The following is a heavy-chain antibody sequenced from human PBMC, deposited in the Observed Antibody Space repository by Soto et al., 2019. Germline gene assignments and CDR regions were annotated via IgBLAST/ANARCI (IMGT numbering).Heavy chain of an antibody. V-gene: IGHV3-53*01. J-gene: IGHJ4*02. D-gene: IGHD6-19*01. CDR1: GFTVSSKY. CDR2: IYGGGTT. Sequence: EVQLVESGGGLIQPGGSLRLSCAASGFTVSSKYMTWVHQAPGKGLEWVSVIYGGGTTYYADSVKGRFTISRDNSKNTLYLQMNSLRAEATAVYYCVQTTGWPGFDFWGQGTLVTVSS. CDR3: VQTTGWPGFDF.